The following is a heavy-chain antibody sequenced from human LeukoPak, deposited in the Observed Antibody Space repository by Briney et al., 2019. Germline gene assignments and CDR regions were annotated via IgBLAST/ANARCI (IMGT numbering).Heavy chain of an antibody. D-gene: IGHD5-18*01. CDR1: GGSFSGYY. Sequence: SETLSLTCAVYGGSFSGYYWSWIRQPPGKGLEWIGEINHSGSTNYNPSLKSRVTISVDTSKNQFSLKLSSVTAADTAVYYCARVDTAMTYYYYYGMDVWGQGTTVTVSS. V-gene: IGHV4-34*01. J-gene: IGHJ6*02. CDR3: ARVDTAMTYYYYYGMDV. CDR2: INHSGST.